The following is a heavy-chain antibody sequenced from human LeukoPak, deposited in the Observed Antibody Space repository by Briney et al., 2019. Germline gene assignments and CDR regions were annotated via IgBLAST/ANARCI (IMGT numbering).Heavy chain of an antibody. CDR2: IYYSGST. V-gene: IGHV4-39*01. D-gene: IGHD6-6*01. CDR3: ARHGYSSSSGGTHAFDI. CDR1: GGSISSSSYY. J-gene: IGHJ3*02. Sequence: PSETLSLTCTVSGGSISSSSYYWGWIRQPPGKGLEWIGSIYYSGSTYYNPSLKSRVTISVDTSKNQFSLKLSSVTAADTAVYYCARHGYSSSSGGTHAFDIWGQGTMVTVSS.